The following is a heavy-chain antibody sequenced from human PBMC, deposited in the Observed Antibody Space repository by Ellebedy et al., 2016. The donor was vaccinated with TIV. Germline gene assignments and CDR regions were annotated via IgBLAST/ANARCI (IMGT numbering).Heavy chain of an antibody. CDR3: ARDSGSYYRFDK. D-gene: IGHD3-10*01. CDR1: GDSISTYY. V-gene: IGHV4-59*01. CDR2: IYYSGNS. Sequence: SETLSLXXTVSGDSISTYYWSWIRQAPGKGLEWIGYIYYSGNSNYNPSLKSRATISIDTSKNQFPLRLTSVTAADTAVYFCARDSGSYYRFDKWGQGTLVTVSS. J-gene: IGHJ4*02.